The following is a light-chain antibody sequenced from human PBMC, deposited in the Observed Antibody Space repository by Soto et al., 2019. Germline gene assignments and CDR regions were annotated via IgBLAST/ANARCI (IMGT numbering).Light chain of an antibody. CDR2: ATS. Sequence: DIQMTQSPSSLSASVGDRVTITCRASQSINRDLNWYQQKPGKAPKLVIFATSRLHSGVPSTFSGSGSGTDFTLTISSLQPEDFATYYCQQSSSAPFTFGPGT. CDR1: QSINRD. CDR3: QQSSSAPFT. J-gene: IGKJ3*01. V-gene: IGKV1-39*01.